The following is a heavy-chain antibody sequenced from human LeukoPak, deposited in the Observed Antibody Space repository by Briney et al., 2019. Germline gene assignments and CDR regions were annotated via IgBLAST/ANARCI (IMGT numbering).Heavy chain of an antibody. D-gene: IGHD3-22*01. CDR3: ARDLFDSSGSHTDY. CDR1: GFTVSSNY. V-gene: IGHV3-53*01. Sequence: GGSLRLSCAASGFTVSSNYMSWVRQAPGKGLEWVSVIYSGGSTYYADSVKGRFTISRDNSKNTLYLQMNSLRAEDTAVYYCARDLFDSSGSHTDYWGQGTLVTVSS. J-gene: IGHJ4*02. CDR2: IYSGGST.